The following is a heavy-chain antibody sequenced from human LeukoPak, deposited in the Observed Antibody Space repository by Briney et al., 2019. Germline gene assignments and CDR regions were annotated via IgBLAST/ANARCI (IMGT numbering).Heavy chain of an antibody. CDR3: ARVGVTGELYPDYYYYMDV. CDR1: GGSISSYY. Sequence: PSETLSLTCTVSGGSISSYYWSWIRQPPGKGLEWIGYIHYSGSTNYNPSLKSRVTISVDTSKNQFSLKLSSVTAADTAVYYCARVGVTGELYPDYYYYMDVWGKGTTVTVSS. D-gene: IGHD1-20*01. CDR2: IHYSGST. V-gene: IGHV4-59*01. J-gene: IGHJ6*03.